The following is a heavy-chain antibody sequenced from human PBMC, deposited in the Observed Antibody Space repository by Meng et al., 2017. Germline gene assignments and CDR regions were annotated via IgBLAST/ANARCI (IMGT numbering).Heavy chain of an antibody. CDR3: ARAYTITFGGVIVTPYYFDY. V-gene: IGHV4-34*01. Sequence: SETLSLTCAVYGGSFSGYYWSWIRQPPGKGLEWIGEINHSGSTNYNPSLKSRVTISVDTSKNQFSLKLSSVTAADTAVYYCARAYTITFGGVIVTPYYFDYWGQGKLVNGAS. D-gene: IGHD3-16*02. J-gene: IGHJ4*02. CDR2: INHSGST. CDR1: GGSFSGYY.